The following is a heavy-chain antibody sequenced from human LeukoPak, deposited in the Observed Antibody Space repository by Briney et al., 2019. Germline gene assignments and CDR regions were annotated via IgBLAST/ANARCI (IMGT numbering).Heavy chain of an antibody. J-gene: IGHJ4*02. CDR1: GYTLTELS. CDR2: FDPEDGET. V-gene: IGHV1-24*01. Sequence: ASVKVSCKVSGYTLTELSMHWVRQAPGKGLEWMGGFDPEDGETIYAQKFQGRVTITADKSTSTAYMELSSLRSEDTAVYYCARDRYWGQGTLVTVSS. CDR3: ARDRY.